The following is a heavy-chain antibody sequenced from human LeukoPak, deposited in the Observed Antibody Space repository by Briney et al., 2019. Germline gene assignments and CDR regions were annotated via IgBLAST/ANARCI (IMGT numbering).Heavy chain of an antibody. J-gene: IGHJ6*02. V-gene: IGHV4-39*01. CDR3: ARLGAAPGPPHYFYYGMDV. CDR2: TYYTGST. CDR1: GGSISSRSYY. Sequence: SETLSLTCSVSGGSISSRSYYWGWVRQPPGKGLEWIGSTYYTGSTYYNPSLRSRVSISGDTSKNQVSLKVNSVTAANTAVYYCARLGAAPGPPHYFYYGMDVWGQGTTVTVS. D-gene: IGHD6-13*01.